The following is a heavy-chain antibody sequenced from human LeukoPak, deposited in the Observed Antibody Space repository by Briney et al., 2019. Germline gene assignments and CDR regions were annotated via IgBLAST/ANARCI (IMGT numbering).Heavy chain of an antibody. CDR1: GGSISSGGYY. J-gene: IGHJ4*02. CDR3: ARALRYNNPGGYYTGIIFLFDY. D-gene: IGHD3-3*01. CDR2: IYYSGST. V-gene: IGHV4-31*03. Sequence: SETLSLTCTVSGGSISSGGYYWSWIRQHPGKGLEWIGYIYYSGSTYYNPSLKSRVTISVDTSKNQFSLKLSSVTAADTAVYYCARALRYNNPGGYYTGIIFLFDYWGQGTLVTVSS.